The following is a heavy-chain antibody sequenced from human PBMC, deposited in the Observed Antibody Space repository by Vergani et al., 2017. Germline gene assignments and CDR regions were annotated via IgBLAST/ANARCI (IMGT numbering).Heavy chain of an antibody. D-gene: IGHD5-12*01. CDR1: GFTFSSYG. J-gene: IGHJ4*02. CDR3: AKDQDSGYDPIDY. V-gene: IGHV3-30*18. CDR2: ISYDGSNK. Sequence: QVQLVESGGGVAQPGRSLRLSCAASGFTFSSYGMHWVRQAPGKGLEWVAVISYDGSNKYYADSVKGRFTISRDNSKNTLYLQMNSLRAEDTAVYYCAKDQDSGYDPIDYWGQGTLVTVSS.